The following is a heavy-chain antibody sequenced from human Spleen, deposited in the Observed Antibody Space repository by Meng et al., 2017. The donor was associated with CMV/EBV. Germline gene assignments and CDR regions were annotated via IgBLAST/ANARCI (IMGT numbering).Heavy chain of an antibody. V-gene: IGHV3-48*01. J-gene: IGHJ6*02. CDR3: TTGQRHYYYGMDV. CDR2: ISSSSSTI. Sequence: GESLKISCAASGFTFSSYSMNWVRQAPGKGLEWVSYISSSSSTIYYADSVKGRFTISRDNSKNTLYLQMNSLRAEDTAVYYCTTGQRHYYYGMDVWGQGTTVTVSS. D-gene: IGHD1-1*01. CDR1: GFTFSSYS.